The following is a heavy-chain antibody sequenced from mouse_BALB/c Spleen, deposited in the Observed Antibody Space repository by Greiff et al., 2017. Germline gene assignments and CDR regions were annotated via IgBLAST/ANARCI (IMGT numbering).Heavy chain of an antibody. Sequence: EVQGVESGGGLVKPGGSLKLSCAASGFTFSSYAMSWVRQTPEKRLEWVASISSGGSTYYPDSVKGRFTISRDNARNILYLQMSSLRSEDTAMYYCARGEDYGNYGFAYWGQGTLVTVSA. CDR1: GFTFSSYA. J-gene: IGHJ3*01. V-gene: IGHV5-6-5*01. D-gene: IGHD2-1*01. CDR2: ISSGGST. CDR3: ARGEDYGNYGFAY.